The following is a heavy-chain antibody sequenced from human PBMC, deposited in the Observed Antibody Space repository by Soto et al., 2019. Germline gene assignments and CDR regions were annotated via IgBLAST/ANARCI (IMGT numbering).Heavy chain of an antibody. J-gene: IGHJ6*02. CDR3: ARLQQHYYYYGMDV. CDR2: IIPIFGTA. D-gene: IGHD6-13*01. CDR1: GGTFSSYA. V-gene: IGHV1-69*06. Sequence: ASVKVSCKASGGTFSSYAISWVRQAPGQGLEWMGGIIPIFGTANYAQKFQGRVTITADKSTSTAYMELSSLRSEDTAVYYCARLQQHYYYYGMDVWGQGTTVTVSS.